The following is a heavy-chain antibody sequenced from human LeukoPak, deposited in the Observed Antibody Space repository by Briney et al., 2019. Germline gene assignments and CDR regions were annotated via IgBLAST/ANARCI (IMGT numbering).Heavy chain of an antibody. CDR1: GGSISSSSYY. CDR3: ARLSGVGALDY. CDR2: IYYSGRT. V-gene: IGHV4-39*01. J-gene: IGHJ4*02. Sequence: PSETLSLTCTVSGGSISSSSYYWGWIRQPPGEGLEWIGSIYYSGRTYYNPSLRSRVTISVDTSKNQFSLKLSSVTAADTAVYYCARLSGVGALDYWGQGTLVTVSS. D-gene: IGHD1-26*01.